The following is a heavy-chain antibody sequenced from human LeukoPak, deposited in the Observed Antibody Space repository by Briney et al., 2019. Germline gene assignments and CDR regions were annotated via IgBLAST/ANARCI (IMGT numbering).Heavy chain of an antibody. D-gene: IGHD2-15*01. CDR1: GYTFTSYG. Sequence: ASVKVSCKASGYTFTSYGLSWVRQAPGQGLEWMGWISAYNGNTNYAQKLQGRVTMTTDTSTSTAYMELRSLRSDDTAVYYCARADIVVVVAAIHDYWGQGTLVTVSS. J-gene: IGHJ4*02. CDR2: ISAYNGNT. V-gene: IGHV1-18*01. CDR3: ARADIVVVVAAIHDY.